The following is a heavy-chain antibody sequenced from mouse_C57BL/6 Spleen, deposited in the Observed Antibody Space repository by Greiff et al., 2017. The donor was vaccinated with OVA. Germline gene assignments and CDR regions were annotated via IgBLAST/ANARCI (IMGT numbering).Heavy chain of an antibody. J-gene: IGHJ1*03. CDR1: GYTFTNYY. CDR2: INPNYGTT. Sequence: QLEESGPELVKPGASVKFSCKASGYTFTNYYMNWVKQSPGKGLEWIGRINPNYGTTSYNQKLKGKATLTVDKSSSTAYMELHRLKYEGSAVYDCARGDEGSSYWYFDVWGTGTTVTVAS. D-gene: IGHD1-1*01. CDR3: ARGDEGSSYWYFDV. V-gene: IGHV1-39*01.